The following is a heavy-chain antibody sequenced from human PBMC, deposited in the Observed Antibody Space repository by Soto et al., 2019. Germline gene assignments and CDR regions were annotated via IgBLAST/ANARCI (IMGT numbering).Heavy chain of an antibody. D-gene: IGHD2-21*01. CDR1: GGSVSSGSYY. CDR2: IYYSGST. V-gene: IGHV4-61*01. J-gene: IGHJ6*02. Sequence: SETLSLTCTVSGGSVSSGSYYWSWIRQPPGKGLEWIGYIYYSGSTNYNPSLKSRVTISVDASKNQFSLKLSSVTAADTAVYYCARDRSSISDNYYYYGMDVWGQGTTVTVSS. CDR3: ARDRSSISDNYYYYGMDV.